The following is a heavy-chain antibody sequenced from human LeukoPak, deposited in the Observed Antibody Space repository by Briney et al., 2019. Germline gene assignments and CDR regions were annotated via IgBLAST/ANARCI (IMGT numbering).Heavy chain of an antibody. CDR1: GFTFSSNW. CDR2: INRDGSGT. V-gene: IGHV3-74*01. CDR3: ARDHWGEYSGGTTSPEGYIFDS. Sequence: PGGSLRLSCAASGFTFSSNWMHWVRQAPGKGLEWVSRINRDGSGTHYADSVKGRFTISRDNAKKSLYLQMNSLRAEDAALYYCARDHWGEYSGGTTSPEGYIFDSWGQGTLVIVSS. J-gene: IGHJ4*02. D-gene: IGHD7-27*01.